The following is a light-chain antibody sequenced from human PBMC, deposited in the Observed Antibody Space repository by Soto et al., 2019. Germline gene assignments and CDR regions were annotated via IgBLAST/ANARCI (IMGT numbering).Light chain of an antibody. CDR1: QGIRNY. J-gene: IGKJ1*01. Sequence: DIQMTQSPSTLSASVGDRVTITCRASQGIRNYLAWYQQKPGKAPKLLIYAASTLQSGVPSRFSGSGSGTEFTLTISSLQPDDFATYYCQQYSSYWTFGQGTKVDIK. V-gene: IGKV1-9*01. CDR2: AAS. CDR3: QQYSSYWT.